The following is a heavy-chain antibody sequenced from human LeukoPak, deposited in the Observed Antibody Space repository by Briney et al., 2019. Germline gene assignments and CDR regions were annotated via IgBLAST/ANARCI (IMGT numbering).Heavy chain of an antibody. J-gene: IGHJ4*02. CDR1: VYTFTNYD. Sequence: ASVNVSFTASVYTFTNYDINGVRQATGQGLEWMGWMNPNRGNTGYALKFQGRVTITRNTAISTAYMELSSLRSEDTAVYYCASSDYWGQGTLVTVSS. CDR3: ASSDY. V-gene: IGHV1-8*03. CDR2: MNPNRGNT.